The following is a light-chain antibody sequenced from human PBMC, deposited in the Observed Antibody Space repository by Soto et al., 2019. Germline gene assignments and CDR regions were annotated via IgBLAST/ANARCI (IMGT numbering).Light chain of an antibody. CDR3: QHYGSSYT. CDR2: GAS. V-gene: IGKV3-20*01. Sequence: EIVLTQSPGTLSLSPGERATLSCRASQSVSSSYLAWYQQKPGQAPRLLIYGASSRATGIPDRFSGSGSGTDFTLTISRLDPEDFAVYYCQHYGSSYTFGQGTKLEIK. CDR1: QSVSSSY. J-gene: IGKJ2*01.